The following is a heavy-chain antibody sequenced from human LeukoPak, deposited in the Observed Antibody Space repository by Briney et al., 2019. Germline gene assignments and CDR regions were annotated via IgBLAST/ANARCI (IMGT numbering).Heavy chain of an antibody. CDR1: GFTFSSSA. V-gene: IGHV3-23*01. J-gene: IGHJ4*02. Sequence: GGSQRLSCAASGFTFSSSAMSWDRQAPGKGLECVSAISNNGGYTYYADSVQGRFTISRDNAKSTLCLQMKSLRAEDTAVYYCAKQLGYCSDGSCYFPYWGQGTLVTVSS. CDR2: ISNNGGYT. D-gene: IGHD2-15*01. CDR3: AKQLGYCSDGSCYFPY.